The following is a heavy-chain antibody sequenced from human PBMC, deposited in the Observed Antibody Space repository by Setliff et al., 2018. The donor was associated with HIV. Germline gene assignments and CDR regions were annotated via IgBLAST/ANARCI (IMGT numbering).Heavy chain of an antibody. D-gene: IGHD3-3*01. Sequence: KPSETLSLTCTVSGGSISSSGSGYDGGWVRQAPGGGVEWIGSVYYSGSTYYNPSLKSPVTISLDTSKNQLSLRMTSMTSADSAVYFFARSQPDTIFGVVIFDFWGQGKMVTVSS. CDR3: ARSQPDTIFGVVIFDF. CDR2: VYYSGST. CDR1: GGSISSSGSGYD. V-gene: IGHV4-39*01. J-gene: IGHJ4*02.